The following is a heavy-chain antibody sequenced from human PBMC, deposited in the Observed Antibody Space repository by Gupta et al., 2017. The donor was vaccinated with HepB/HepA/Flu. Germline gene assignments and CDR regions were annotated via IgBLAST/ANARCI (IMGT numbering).Heavy chain of an antibody. CDR3: AKGSPLNYDFWSGYYPFDY. CDR2: SSGSGGST. CDR1: RFTFSSSA. Sequence: EVQLLESGGGLVQPGGSLSLSFAASRFTFSSSALGWVRQAPGKGLEGVSASSGSGGSTYYADSVKGRFTISRDNSKNTLYLQMKSLRAEDTAVYYCAKGSPLNYDFWSGYYPFDYWGQGTLVTVSS. J-gene: IGHJ4*02. D-gene: IGHD3-3*01. V-gene: IGHV3-23*01.